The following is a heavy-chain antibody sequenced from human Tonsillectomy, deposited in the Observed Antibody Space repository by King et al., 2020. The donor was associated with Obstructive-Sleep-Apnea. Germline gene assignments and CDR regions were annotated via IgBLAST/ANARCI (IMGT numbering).Heavy chain of an antibody. D-gene: IGHD6-13*01. Sequence: QLQESGPGLVKPSETLSLTCTVSGGSISSYYWSWIRQPPGKVLEWIGYIYYSGSTNYNPSLKSRVTISVDTSKNQFSLKLSSVTAADTAVYYCARTLSIAAAGTGWYFDLWGRGTLVTVSS. CDR1: GGSISSYY. CDR3: ARTLSIAAAGTGWYFDL. J-gene: IGHJ2*01. V-gene: IGHV4-59*01. CDR2: IYYSGST.